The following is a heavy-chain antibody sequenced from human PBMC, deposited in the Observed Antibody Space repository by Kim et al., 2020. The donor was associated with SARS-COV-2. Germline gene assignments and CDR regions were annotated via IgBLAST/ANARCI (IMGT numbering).Heavy chain of an antibody. CDR1: GFTFSSYS. V-gene: IGHV3-21*01. J-gene: IGHJ3*02. D-gene: IGHD3-9*01. Sequence: GGSLRLSCAASGFTFSSYSMNWVRQAPGKGLEWVSSISSSSSYIYYADSVKGRFTISRDNAKNSLYLQMNSLRAEDTAVYYCARDEGLRYYLGRNSGDAFDIWGQGTMVTVSS. CDR2: ISSSSSYI. CDR3: ARDEGLRYYLGRNSGDAFDI.